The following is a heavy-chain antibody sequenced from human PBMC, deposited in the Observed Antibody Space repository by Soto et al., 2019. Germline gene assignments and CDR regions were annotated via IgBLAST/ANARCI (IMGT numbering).Heavy chain of an antibody. J-gene: IGHJ4*02. CDR3: AKGSKFTIFSPNDY. D-gene: IGHD3-3*01. V-gene: IGHV3-23*01. CDR1: GFTFSTYA. CDR2: LSGNSGTT. Sequence: VQLLESGGGLVQPGGSLRLSCAASGFTFSTYAMAWVRQAPGKGLEWVSALSGNSGTTYSADSVKGRFTISRDNSRNTLYLQMSSLRADDTAIYYCAKGSKFTIFSPNDYWGQGTLVTVSS.